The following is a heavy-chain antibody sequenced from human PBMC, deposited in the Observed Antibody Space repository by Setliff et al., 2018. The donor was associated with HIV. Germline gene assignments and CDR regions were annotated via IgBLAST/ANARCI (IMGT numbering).Heavy chain of an antibody. CDR1: GGSISSSSYY. CDR3: XXPXXXGTPLDPAPFDX. J-gene: IGHJ3*01. D-gene: IGHD2-2*01. Sequence: SETLSLTCTVSGGSISSSSYYWGWIRQPPGKGLEWIGSTYYSGSTYYNPSLKSRVTISVDTSXXHFSLKLSSLTAADTAVYYCXXPXXXGTPLDPAPFDXXDXXXMVTVSS. V-gene: IGHV4-39*01. CDR2: TYYSGST.